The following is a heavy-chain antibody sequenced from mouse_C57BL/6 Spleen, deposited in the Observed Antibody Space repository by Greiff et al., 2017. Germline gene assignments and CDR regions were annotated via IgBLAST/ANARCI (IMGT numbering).Heavy chain of an antibody. Sequence: EVQLQQSGPELVKPGASVKISCKASGYTFTDYYMNWVKQSHGKSLEWIGDINPNNGGTSYNQKFKGKATLTVDKSSSTAYMELRSLTSEDSAVYYCARVYDYDGGDYWGQGTTLTVSS. D-gene: IGHD2-4*01. CDR3: ARVYDYDGGDY. CDR2: INPNNGGT. V-gene: IGHV1-26*01. J-gene: IGHJ2*01. CDR1: GYTFTDYY.